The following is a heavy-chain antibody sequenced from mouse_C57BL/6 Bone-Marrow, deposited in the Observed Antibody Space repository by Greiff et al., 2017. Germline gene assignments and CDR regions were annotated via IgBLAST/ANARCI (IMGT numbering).Heavy chain of an antibody. J-gene: IGHJ1*03. V-gene: IGHV5-12*01. Sequence: EVQRVESGGGLVQPGGSLKLSCAASGFTFSDYYMYWVRQTPEKRLEWVAYISNGGGSTYYPDNVKGRFTISRDNAKNTLYLQMSRLKSEDTAMYYCARLYSNYGYFDVSGTGTTVTVSS. CDR3: ARLYSNYGYFDV. CDR2: ISNGGGST. D-gene: IGHD2-5*01. CDR1: GFTFSDYY.